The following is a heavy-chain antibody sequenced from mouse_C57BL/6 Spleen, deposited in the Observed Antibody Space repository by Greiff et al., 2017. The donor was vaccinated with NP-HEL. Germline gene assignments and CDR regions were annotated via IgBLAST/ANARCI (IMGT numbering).Heavy chain of an antibody. J-gene: IGHJ1*03. Sequence: QVQLQQPGAELVKPGASVKVSCKASGYTFPSYWMHWVKQRPGQGLEWIGRIHPSASDTNYNQKFKGKATLTVDKSSSTAYMQRSSLTSEDSAVYYCAIFGSPFVRGTGTTVTVSS. V-gene: IGHV1-74*01. CDR3: AIFGSPFV. CDR2: IHPSASDT. CDR1: GYTFPSYW. D-gene: IGHD1-1*02.